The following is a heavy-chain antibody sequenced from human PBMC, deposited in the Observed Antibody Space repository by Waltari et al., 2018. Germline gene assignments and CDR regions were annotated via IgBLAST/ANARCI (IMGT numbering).Heavy chain of an antibody. D-gene: IGHD3-16*01. CDR2: ISGSGGST. Sequence: EVQLLESGGGLVQPGGCLRLSCAASGFTFSSYAMRWVRQAPGKGMEWVSAISGSGGSTYYADAVKGRFTSSRDNSKNTLYLQMNSLRAEDTAVYYCAKDLQFSVSDYVWGSSFDPWGQGTLVTVSS. J-gene: IGHJ5*02. CDR1: GFTFSSYA. CDR3: AKDLQFSVSDYVWGSSFDP. V-gene: IGHV3-23*01.